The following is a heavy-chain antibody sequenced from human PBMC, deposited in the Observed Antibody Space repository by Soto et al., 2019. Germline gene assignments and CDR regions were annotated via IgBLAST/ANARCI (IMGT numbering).Heavy chain of an antibody. D-gene: IGHD6-19*01. CDR2: ISWNSTSI. J-gene: IGHJ6*02. CDR1: GFRFDDYA. Sequence: GGSLRLSCTASGFRFDDYAMYWVRQAPGKGLEWVAGISWNSTSIGYADSVKGRFTISRDNARNSLYLQMSSLRSEDTALYYCAKGDDSSGWLMYYGIDVWGQGTTVTVSS. V-gene: IGHV3-9*01. CDR3: AKGDDSSGWLMYYGIDV.